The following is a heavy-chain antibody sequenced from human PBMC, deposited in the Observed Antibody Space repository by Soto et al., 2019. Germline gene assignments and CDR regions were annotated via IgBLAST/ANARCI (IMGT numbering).Heavy chain of an antibody. J-gene: IGHJ6*02. V-gene: IGHV3-11*01. CDR1: GFTVSNNY. CDR2: ISSRGSSI. Sequence: GGSLRLSCAVSGFTVSNNYMSWVRQAPGKGLEWVSYISSRGSSIYYADSVKGRFTISRDNAKNSLYLQMNGLRAEDTAVYYCARGYYDFWSGYYISPYGMDVWGQGTTVTVSS. D-gene: IGHD3-3*01. CDR3: ARGYYDFWSGYYISPYGMDV.